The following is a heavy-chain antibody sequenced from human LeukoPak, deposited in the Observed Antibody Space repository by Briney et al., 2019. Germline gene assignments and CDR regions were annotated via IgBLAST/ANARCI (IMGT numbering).Heavy chain of an antibody. Sequence: PGGSLRLSCAASGFTFSSYAMSWVRQAPGKGLEWVSAISGSGGSTYYADSVKGRFTISRDNSKNTLYLQMNSLRAEDTAVYYCAKTGRIVQWPTTLYYWGQGTLVTVSS. CDR3: AKTGRIVQWPTTLYY. J-gene: IGHJ4*02. D-gene: IGHD2-8*01. CDR2: ISGSGGST. V-gene: IGHV3-23*01. CDR1: GFTFSSYA.